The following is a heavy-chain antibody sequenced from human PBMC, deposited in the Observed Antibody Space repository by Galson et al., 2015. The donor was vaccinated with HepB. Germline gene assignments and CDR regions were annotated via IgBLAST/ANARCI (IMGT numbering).Heavy chain of an antibody. D-gene: IGHD5-18*01. Sequence: SLRLSCAASGFTFSHYGMHWVRQAPGKGLEWVAVISYDGSNKHYADSVKGRFTIFRDKSKSTLYLQMNSLRIEDTSVYYCARDRDTAMDRSTGYFDYWGQGTLVTVSP. CDR3: ARDRDTAMDRSTGYFDY. V-gene: IGHV3-30*03. J-gene: IGHJ4*02. CDR1: GFTFSHYG. CDR2: ISYDGSNK.